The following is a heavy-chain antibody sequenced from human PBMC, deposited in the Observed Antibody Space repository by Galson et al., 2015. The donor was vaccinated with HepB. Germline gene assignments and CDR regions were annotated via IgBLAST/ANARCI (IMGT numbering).Heavy chain of an antibody. D-gene: IGHD6-19*01. CDR1: GFTFSSLA. CDR3: ARDGMYSSGWWRYFDS. CDR2: VSGGGGST. J-gene: IGHJ4*02. V-gene: IGHV3-23*01. Sequence: SLRLSCAASGFTFSSLAMSWVRQAPGNGLEWVSAVSGGGGSTYYADSVRGRFTVSRDNSKNTVYLHMNSLRAEDTAVYYCARDGMYSSGWWRYFDSWGQGTLVTVSS.